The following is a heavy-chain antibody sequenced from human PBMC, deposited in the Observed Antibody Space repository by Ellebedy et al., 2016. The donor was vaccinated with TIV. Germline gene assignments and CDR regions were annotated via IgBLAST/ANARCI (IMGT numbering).Heavy chain of an antibody. Sequence: GGSLRLSCAASGFTFDDYTMHWVRQAPGKGLEWVSLISWDGGSTYYADSVKGRFTISRDNSKNSLYLQMNSLRTEDTALYYCAKGESPTLTAMVSFSENWGQGTLVTVSS. J-gene: IGHJ4*02. D-gene: IGHD5-18*01. CDR3: AKGESPTLTAMVSFSEN. CDR2: ISWDGGST. V-gene: IGHV3-43*01. CDR1: GFTFDDYT.